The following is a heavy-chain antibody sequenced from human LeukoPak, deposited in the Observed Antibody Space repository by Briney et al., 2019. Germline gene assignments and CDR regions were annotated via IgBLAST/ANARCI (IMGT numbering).Heavy chain of an antibody. CDR2: ISSSSSTI. D-gene: IGHD2-2*01. Sequence: PGGSLRLSCVASGFGFSTFWMSWVRQAPGKGLEWVSYISSSSSTIYYADSVKGRFTISRDNAKNSLYLQMNSLRAEDTAVYYCARDQGDIVVVPAAEYYFDYWGQGTLVTVSS. CDR3: ARDQGDIVVVPAAEYYFDY. V-gene: IGHV3-48*01. J-gene: IGHJ4*02. CDR1: GFGFSTFW.